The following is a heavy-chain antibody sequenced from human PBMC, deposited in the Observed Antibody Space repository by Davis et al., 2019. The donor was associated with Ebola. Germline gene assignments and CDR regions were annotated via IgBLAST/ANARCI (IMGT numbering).Heavy chain of an antibody. Sequence: PGGSLRLSCAASGFTFSNYSMNWVRQAPGKGLEWVSYITSSGTTIYYADSLKGRFTISRDNAKNTLYLQMNSLRAEDTAVYYCARVNPNDYGDSHGAFDIWGQGTMVTVSS. CDR2: ITSSGTTI. J-gene: IGHJ3*02. D-gene: IGHD4-17*01. V-gene: IGHV3-48*04. CDR3: ARVNPNDYGDSHGAFDI. CDR1: GFTFSNYS.